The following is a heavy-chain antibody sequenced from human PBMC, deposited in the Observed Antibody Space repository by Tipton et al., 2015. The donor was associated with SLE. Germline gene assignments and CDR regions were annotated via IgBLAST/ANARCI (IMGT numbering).Heavy chain of an antibody. CDR3: ARRSVQGVIPLLAFDI. V-gene: IGHV4-4*09. CDR2: IYSSGST. CDR1: GGSISNYY. D-gene: IGHD3-10*01. J-gene: IGHJ3*02. Sequence: GLVKPSETLSLTCTVSGGSISNYYWSWIRQPPGKGLEWIGYIYSSGSTNYNPSLKSRVTISVDTSKNQFSLKLSSVIAADTAVYYCARRSVQGVIPLLAFDIWGQGTMVTVSS.